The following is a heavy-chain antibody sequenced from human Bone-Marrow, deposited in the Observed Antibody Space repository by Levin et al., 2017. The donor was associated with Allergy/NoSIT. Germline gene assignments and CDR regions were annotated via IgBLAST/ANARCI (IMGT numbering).Heavy chain of an antibody. V-gene: IGHV4-59*08. Sequence: SETLSLTCTVSGGSIRSYYWNWIRQPPGKGLEWIGYVHYTGSTNYNPSLQSRVTISVDTSKETFSLKLTSVTAADTALYYCARHQLYYDTTGHPLAWFDPWGQGTLVTVSS. CDR1: GGSIRSYY. D-gene: IGHD3-22*01. J-gene: IGHJ5*02. CDR3: ARHQLYYDTTGHPLAWFDP. CDR2: VHYTGST.